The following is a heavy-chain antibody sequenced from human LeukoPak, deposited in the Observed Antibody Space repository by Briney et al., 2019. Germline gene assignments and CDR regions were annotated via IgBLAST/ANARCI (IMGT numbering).Heavy chain of an antibody. Sequence: SETLSLTCTVSGGSISSISYYWSWIRQPPGKGLEWIGYIYYSGSTYYNPSLKSRVTISVDTSKNQFSLKLSSVTAADTAVYYCARETQTGTTGVPLIDYWGQGTLVTVSS. D-gene: IGHD1-7*01. J-gene: IGHJ4*02. CDR1: GGSISSISYY. CDR2: IYYSGST. CDR3: ARETQTGTTGVPLIDY. V-gene: IGHV4-30-4*08.